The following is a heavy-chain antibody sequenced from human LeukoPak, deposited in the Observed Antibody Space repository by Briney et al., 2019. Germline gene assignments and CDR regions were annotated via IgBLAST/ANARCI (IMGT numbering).Heavy chain of an antibody. V-gene: IGHV1-46*01. D-gene: IGHD3/OR15-3a*01. CDR3: ARGYPLDWNYFDY. CDR1: GGTFSSYA. CDR2: INPSGGIT. Sequence: ASVKVSCKASGGTFSSYAISWARQAPGQGLEWMGIINPSGGITSYAQKFQGRVTMTRDTSTSTVYMELSSLRSEDTAVYYCARGYPLDWNYFDYWGQGTLVTVSS. J-gene: IGHJ4*02.